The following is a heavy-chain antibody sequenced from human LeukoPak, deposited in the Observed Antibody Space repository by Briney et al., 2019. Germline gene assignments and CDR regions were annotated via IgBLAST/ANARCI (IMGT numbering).Heavy chain of an antibody. V-gene: IGHV3-21*01. J-gene: IGHJ4*02. CDR1: GFTFSSYS. Sequence: PGGSLRLSCAASGFTFSSYSMNWVRQAPGKGMEWVSFISSSSSYIYYADSVKGRFTISTDNSKNTLYLQMNNLRAEDMAVYYCASTVSGFGELNYWGQGTLVTVSS. D-gene: IGHD3-10*01. CDR3: ASTVSGFGELNY. CDR2: ISSSSSYI.